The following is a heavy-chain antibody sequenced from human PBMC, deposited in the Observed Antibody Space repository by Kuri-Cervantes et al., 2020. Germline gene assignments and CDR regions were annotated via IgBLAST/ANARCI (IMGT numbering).Heavy chain of an antibody. CDR2: INHSGST. Sequence: SETLSLTCAVYGWSFSGYYWSWIRQPPGKGLEWIGEINHSGSTNYNPSLKSRVTISVDTSKNQFSLTLSSVTAADTAVYYCARGGAKLLWFRELSVGFDPWGQGTLVTVSS. CDR1: GWSFSGYY. J-gene: IGHJ5*02. V-gene: IGHV4-34*01. D-gene: IGHD3-10*01. CDR3: ARGGAKLLWFRELSVGFDP.